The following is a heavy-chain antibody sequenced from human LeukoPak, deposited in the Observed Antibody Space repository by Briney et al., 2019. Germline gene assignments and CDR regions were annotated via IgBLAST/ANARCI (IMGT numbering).Heavy chain of an antibody. V-gene: IGHV3-43*02. CDR1: GFIFDDYV. J-gene: IGHJ4*02. Sequence: GGSLRLSCAASGFIFDDYVMHWVRQAPGKGLEWVSVISGDGGSRNHADSAKGRFTISRDNSKNTLFLQMNSLRAEDTAVYYCATEAVAGSGSHPNYFDYWGQGTLVTVSS. CDR2: ISGDGGSR. D-gene: IGHD6-19*01. CDR3: ATEAVAGSGSHPNYFDY.